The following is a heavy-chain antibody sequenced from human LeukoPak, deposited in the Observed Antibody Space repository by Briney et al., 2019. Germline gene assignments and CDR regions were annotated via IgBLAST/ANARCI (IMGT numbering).Heavy chain of an antibody. CDR3: VKDLIVVVTAILHY. V-gene: IGHV3-64D*06. CDR1: GFTFSSYA. J-gene: IGHJ4*02. CDR2: ISSNGGST. D-gene: IGHD2-21*02. Sequence: GGSLRLSCSASGFTFSSYAMHWVRQAPGKGPEYVSAISSNGGSTYYADSVKGRFTISRDNSKNTLYLQMSSLRAEDTAVYYCVKDLIVVVTAILHYWGQGTLVTVSS.